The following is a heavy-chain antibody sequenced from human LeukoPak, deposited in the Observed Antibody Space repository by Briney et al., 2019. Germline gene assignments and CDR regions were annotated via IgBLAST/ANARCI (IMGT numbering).Heavy chain of an antibody. CDR3: AKAPAFEQQPHFDY. V-gene: IGHV3-23*01. CDR2: ISGSGGST. J-gene: IGHJ4*02. Sequence: PGGSLRLSCAASGFTFSSYAMSWVRQAPGKGLGWVSAISGSGGSTYYADSVKGRFTISRDNSKNTLYLQMNSLRAEDTAVYYCAKAPAFEQQPHFDYWGQGTLVTVSS. D-gene: IGHD6-13*01. CDR1: GFTFSSYA.